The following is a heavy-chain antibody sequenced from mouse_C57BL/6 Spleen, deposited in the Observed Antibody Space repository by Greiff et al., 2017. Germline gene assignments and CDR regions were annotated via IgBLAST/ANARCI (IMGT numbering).Heavy chain of an antibody. D-gene: IGHD2-5*01. CDR2: IYPGDGDT. Sequence: QVQLQQSGAELVKPGASVKISCKASGYAFSSYWMNWVKQRPGKGLEWIGQIYPGDGDTNYTGKFKGKATLTADKSSSTASTQLSSLTSEDSAVYFCAINPCDINYDPHYYAMDYWGQGTSVTVSS. J-gene: IGHJ4*01. V-gene: IGHV1-80*01. CDR3: AINPCDINYDPHYYAMDY. CDR1: GYAFSSYW.